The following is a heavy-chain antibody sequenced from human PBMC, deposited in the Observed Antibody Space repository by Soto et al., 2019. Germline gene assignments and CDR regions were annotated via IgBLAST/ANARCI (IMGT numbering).Heavy chain of an antibody. CDR3: ARDYYGSGSAIYGMDV. Sequence: SVKVSCKASGGTFSSYAISWVRQAPGQGLEWMGGIIPIFGTANYAQKFQGRVTITADESTSTAYMELSSLRSEDTAVYYCARDYYGSGSAIYGMDVWGQGTTVTVSS. CDR2: IIPIFGTA. J-gene: IGHJ6*02. CDR1: GGTFSSYA. D-gene: IGHD3-10*01. V-gene: IGHV1-69*13.